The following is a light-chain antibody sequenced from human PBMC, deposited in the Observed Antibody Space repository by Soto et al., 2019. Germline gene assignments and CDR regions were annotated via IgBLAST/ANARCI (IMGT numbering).Light chain of an antibody. Sequence: EIVLTQSPGTLSLSPGERATLSCRASQSVGSNYLAWYQQKSGQAPRLLIYGISSRATGIPDRFSGSGSGTDFTLTISRLEPEDFAVYYCQQYGTSRTFGQGTKVEIK. CDR1: QSVGSNY. CDR2: GIS. J-gene: IGKJ1*01. V-gene: IGKV3-20*01. CDR3: QQYGTSRT.